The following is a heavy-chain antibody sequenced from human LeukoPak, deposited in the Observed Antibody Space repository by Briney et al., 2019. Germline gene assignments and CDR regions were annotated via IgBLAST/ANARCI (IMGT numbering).Heavy chain of an antibody. CDR3: ARDHRGSYYLYYFDY. D-gene: IGHD1-26*01. CDR1: GGSVSSGSYY. J-gene: IGHJ4*02. Sequence: SETLSLTCTVSGGSVSSGSYYWSWIRQPPGKGLEWIGYIYYSGSTNYNPSLKSRVTISVDTSKNQFSLKLSSVTAADTAVYYCARDHRGSYYLYYFDYWGQGTLATVSS. CDR2: IYYSGST. V-gene: IGHV4-61*01.